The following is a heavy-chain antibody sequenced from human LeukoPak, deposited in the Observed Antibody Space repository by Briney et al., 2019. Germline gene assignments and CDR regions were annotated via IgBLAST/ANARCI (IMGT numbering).Heavy chain of an antibody. J-gene: IGHJ3*02. D-gene: IGHD3-22*01. CDR1: GYTFTSYG. CDR3: ARSYDSSGYDAFDI. Sequence: AASVKVSCKASGYTFTSYGISWVRQAPGQGLEWMGWISAYNGNTNYAQKLQGRVTMTTDTSTSTAYMELRSLRSDDTAVYYCARSYDSSGYDAFDIWGQGTMVTVSS. V-gene: IGHV1-18*01. CDR2: ISAYNGNT.